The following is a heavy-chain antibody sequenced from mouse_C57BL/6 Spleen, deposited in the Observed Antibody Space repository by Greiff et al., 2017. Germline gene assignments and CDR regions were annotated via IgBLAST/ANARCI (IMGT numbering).Heavy chain of an antibody. Sequence: QVQLQQPGAELVMPGASVKLSCKASGYTFTSYWMHWVKQRPGQGLEWIGEIDPSDSYTNYNQKFKGKSTLTVDKSSSTAYMQLSSLTSEDSAVYYCARRPPGLRLDYWGQGTSVTVSS. CDR2: IDPSDSYT. CDR1: GYTFTSYW. J-gene: IGHJ4*01. D-gene: IGHD1-1*01. CDR3: ARRPPGLRLDY. V-gene: IGHV1-69*01.